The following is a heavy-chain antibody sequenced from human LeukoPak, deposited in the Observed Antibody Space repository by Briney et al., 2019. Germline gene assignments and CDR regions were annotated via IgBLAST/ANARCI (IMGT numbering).Heavy chain of an antibody. D-gene: IGHD2-15*01. J-gene: IGHJ4*02. CDR2: VSSSGTTT. Sequence: GGSLRLSCAASGFTFSSYGMHWVRQAPGKGLEWVAYVSSSGTTTYYADSVKGRFTISRDNAKNSLYLEMNSLRAEDTAVYYCARDMLGYFDSWGQGTLVTVSS. CDR3: ARDMLGYFDS. V-gene: IGHV3-48*04. CDR1: GFTFSSYG.